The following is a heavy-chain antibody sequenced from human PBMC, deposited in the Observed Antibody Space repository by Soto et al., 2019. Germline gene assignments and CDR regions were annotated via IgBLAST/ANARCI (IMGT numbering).Heavy chain of an antibody. J-gene: IGHJ5*02. V-gene: IGHV1-18*04. D-gene: IGHD2-15*01. Sequence: RASVKVSCKASGYTFTSYGISWVRQAPGQGLEWMGWISAYNGNTNYAQKLQGRVTMTTDTSTSTAYMELRSLRSDDTAVYYCARDLEVVAASSSWFDPWGQGTLVTVSS. CDR2: ISAYNGNT. CDR1: GYTFTSYG. CDR3: ARDLEVVAASSSWFDP.